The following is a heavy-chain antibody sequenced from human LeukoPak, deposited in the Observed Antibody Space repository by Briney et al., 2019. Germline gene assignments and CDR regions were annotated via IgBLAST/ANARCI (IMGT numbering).Heavy chain of an antibody. J-gene: IGHJ4*02. CDR3: GTKRPYYDSSGTIDY. D-gene: IGHD3-22*01. CDR1: GYTLTELS. V-gene: IGHV1-24*01. Sequence: ASVKVSCKVSGYTLTELSMHWVRQAPGKGLEWMGGFDPEDGETIYAQKFQGRVTMTEDTSTDTAYMELSSLRSEDTAVYYCGTKRPYYDSSGTIDYWGQGTLVTVSS. CDR2: FDPEDGET.